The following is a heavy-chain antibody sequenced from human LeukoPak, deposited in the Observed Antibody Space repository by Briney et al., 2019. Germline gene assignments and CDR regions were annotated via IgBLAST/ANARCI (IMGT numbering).Heavy chain of an antibody. J-gene: IGHJ6*02. Sequence: ASVKVSCKASGYTFTSYGISWVRQAPGQGLEWMGWISAYNGNTNYAQKLQGRVTMTTDTSTSTAYMELRSLRSDDTAVYYCAMGGSGSRTDYYYGMDVWGQGTTVNVSS. D-gene: IGHD3-10*01. CDR1: GYTFTSYG. V-gene: IGHV1-18*01. CDR3: AMGGSGSRTDYYYGMDV. CDR2: ISAYNGNT.